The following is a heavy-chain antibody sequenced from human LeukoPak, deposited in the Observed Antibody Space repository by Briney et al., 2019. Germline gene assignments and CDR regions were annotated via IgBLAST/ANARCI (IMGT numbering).Heavy chain of an antibody. Sequence: PGGSLRLSCAASGFTFSIYSMNWVRQAPGKGLEWVSSIDSSSSYIYYSDSVKGRFTISRDNAKNSLYLQMNSLRAEDTAVYYCARDLAYYYDTNYDWGQGTLVTVSS. J-gene: IGHJ4*02. CDR1: GFTFSIYS. CDR3: ARDLAYYYDTNYD. V-gene: IGHV3-21*01. CDR2: IDSSSSYI. D-gene: IGHD3-22*01.